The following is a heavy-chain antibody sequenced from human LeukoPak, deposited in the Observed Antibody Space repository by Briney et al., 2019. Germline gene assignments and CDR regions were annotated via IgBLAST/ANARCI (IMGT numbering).Heavy chain of an antibody. CDR1: GFTFSSYA. J-gene: IGHJ4*02. CDR2: IRYDGSNK. Sequence: GGSLRLSCAASGFTFSSYAIHWVRQAPGKGLEWVAFIRYDGSNKYYADSVKGRFTISRDNSKNTLYLQMNSLRAEDTAVYYCAKAVGATAADFDYWGQGTLVTVSS. CDR3: AKAVGATAADFDY. V-gene: IGHV3-30*02. D-gene: IGHD1-26*01.